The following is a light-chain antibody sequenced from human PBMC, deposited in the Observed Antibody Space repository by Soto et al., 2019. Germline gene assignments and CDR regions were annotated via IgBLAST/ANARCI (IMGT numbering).Light chain of an antibody. V-gene: IGLV4-69*01. Sequence: QPVLTQSPSASASLGASVKLTCALSSGHSSYAIAWHQQQPEKGPRAWMKLNIDGRHTRGDGIPDRFSGSSSGAERYLTISSLQSEDEADYYCQTWGTGILVFGGGTKLTVL. J-gene: IGLJ3*02. CDR2: LNIDGRH. CDR3: QTWGTGILV. CDR1: SGHSSYA.